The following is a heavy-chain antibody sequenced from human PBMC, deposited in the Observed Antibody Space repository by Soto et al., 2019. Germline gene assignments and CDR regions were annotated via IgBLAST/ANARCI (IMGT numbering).Heavy chain of an antibody. CDR3: ARGDYYDSSGPFSDAFDI. CDR1: GFTFSSHW. J-gene: IGHJ3*02. V-gene: IGHV3-7*04. CDR2: IKPDGSEK. Sequence: GGSLRLSCAASGFTFSSHWMSWVRQAPGKGLEWVANIKPDGSEKLFVDSVKGRFTISRDNAKNSLYLQMNSLRAEDTAVYYCARGDYYDSSGPFSDAFDIWGQGTMVTVSS. D-gene: IGHD3-22*01.